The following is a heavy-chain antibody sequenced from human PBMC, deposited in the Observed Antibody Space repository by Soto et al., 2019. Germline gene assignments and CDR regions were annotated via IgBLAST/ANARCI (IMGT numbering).Heavy chain of an antibody. CDR3: ARDLWGYCGTDCYPLDV. CDR2: MYNTGST. CDR1: GGSINSISNHY. J-gene: IGHJ6*02. Sequence: SETLSLTCTVSGGSINSISNHYCSWIRQPPGKGLEWIGYMYNTGSTVYNPSFKSRVTISVDTSKNQFSLKLNSVTAADTAVYYCARDLWGYCGTDCYPLDVWGQGTTVTVSS. V-gene: IGHV4-59*11. D-gene: IGHD2-21*02.